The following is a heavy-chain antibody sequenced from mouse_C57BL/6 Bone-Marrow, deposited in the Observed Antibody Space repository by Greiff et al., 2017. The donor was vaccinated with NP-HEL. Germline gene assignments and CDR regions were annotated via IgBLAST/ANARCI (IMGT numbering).Heavy chain of an antibody. CDR2: IDPENGDT. CDR3: RDYYFDY. Sequence: EVQLQQSGAELVRPGASVTLSCTASGFNIKDDYMHWVKQRPEQGLEWIGWIDPENGDTEYASKFQGKATITADTSSNTAYLQLSSLTSEDTAVYYCRDYYFDYWGQGTTLTVSS. V-gene: IGHV14-4*01. CDR1: GFNIKDDY. J-gene: IGHJ2*01.